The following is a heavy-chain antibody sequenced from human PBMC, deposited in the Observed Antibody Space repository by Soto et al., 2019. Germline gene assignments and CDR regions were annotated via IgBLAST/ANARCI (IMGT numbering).Heavy chain of an antibody. CDR2: LYSDGRS. D-gene: IGHD2-8*01. V-gene: IGHV3-66*01. CDR1: GFTVSISY. Sequence: VESGGALVQPGGSLRLSCAGSGFTVSISYMTWVRQVPGKGLEWVSILYSDGRSYHAESVKGRFTISTDDSENTLYLQRSSLRAEDTDVYYCAKRKYCPTTNCFDDCGQGTQVSVSS. CDR3: AKRKYCPTTNCFDD. J-gene: IGHJ4*02.